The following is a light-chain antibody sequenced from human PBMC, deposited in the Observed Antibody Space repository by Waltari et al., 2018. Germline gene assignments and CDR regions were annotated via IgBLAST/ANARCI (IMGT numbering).Light chain of an antibody. Sequence: VLTQPSVTLSLSPGDRPTVSCRTSQRVSYALAWFQQKPGQAPTLLIYDTFTRAAGIPDRFSGSGSGTDFTLTINSLEPEDFAVYYCQQRHKLPFAFGPGTKVDV. CDR2: DTF. J-gene: IGKJ3*01. CDR3: QQRHKLPFA. CDR1: QRVSYA. V-gene: IGKV3-11*01.